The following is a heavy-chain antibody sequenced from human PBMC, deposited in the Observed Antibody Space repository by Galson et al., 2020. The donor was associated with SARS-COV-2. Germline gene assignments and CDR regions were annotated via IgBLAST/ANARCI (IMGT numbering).Heavy chain of an antibody. CDR2: INPNRGAT. Sequence: GESLKISCQASGYTFAAYSLHWVRQAPGQGLEWVGWINPNRGATNYSQKFWGRVTMTRDLSISTAYLELSSLRFDDAAIYYCARMAYDYVWGSSRYTGSGMDVWGQGTTVTVSS. CDR3: ARMAYDYVWGSSRYTGSGMDV. J-gene: IGHJ6*02. CDR1: GYTFAAYS. V-gene: IGHV1-2*02. D-gene: IGHD3-16*02.